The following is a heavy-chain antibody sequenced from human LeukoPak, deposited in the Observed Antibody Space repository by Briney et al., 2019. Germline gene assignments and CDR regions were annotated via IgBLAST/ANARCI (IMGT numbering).Heavy chain of an antibody. D-gene: IGHD4-17*01. CDR2: IGGSGDGT. V-gene: IGHV3-23*01. J-gene: IGHJ3*01. CDR1: GFTFSSYA. CDR3: GRDPNGDYVGAFDF. Sequence: PGGSLRLSCAASGFTFSSYAMTWVRQAPGKGLEWVSSIGGSGDGTSYGDSVKGRFTMSRDNSKNTLCLQMNSLRAEDTAIYYCGRDPNGDYVGAFDFWGLGTLVTVSS.